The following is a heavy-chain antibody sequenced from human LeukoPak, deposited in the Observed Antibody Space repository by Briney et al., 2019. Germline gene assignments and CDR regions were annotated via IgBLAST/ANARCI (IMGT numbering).Heavy chain of an antibody. CDR2: IYYSGST. V-gene: IGHV4-30-4*08. Sequence: SETLSLTCTVSGGSINSGDYYWSWIRQPPGKGLEWIGYIYYSGSTYYKLSLKSRVTISVDTSKNQFSLKLSSVTAADTAVYYCARGQLRVVRGVTLDYWGQGTLVTVSS. CDR3: ARGQLRVVRGVTLDY. CDR1: GGSINSGDYY. D-gene: IGHD3-10*01. J-gene: IGHJ4*02.